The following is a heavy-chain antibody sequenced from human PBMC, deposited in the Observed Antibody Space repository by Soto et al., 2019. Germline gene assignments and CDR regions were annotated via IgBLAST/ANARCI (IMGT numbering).Heavy chain of an antibody. V-gene: IGHV4-4*07. J-gene: IGHJ4*02. CDR1: GGSINTFY. CDR2: IFSSGST. D-gene: IGHD5-12*01. Sequence: PSETLSLTWTVSGGSINTFYWSWGRQPAGKGLGWIGRIFSSGSTSFNPSLESRVAMSVDTSKNHFSLNLSSVTAADMAVYYCAREGSYSAYNFAHGIQLWSFDFWGQGALVTVSS. CDR3: AREGSYSAYNFAHGIQLWSFDF.